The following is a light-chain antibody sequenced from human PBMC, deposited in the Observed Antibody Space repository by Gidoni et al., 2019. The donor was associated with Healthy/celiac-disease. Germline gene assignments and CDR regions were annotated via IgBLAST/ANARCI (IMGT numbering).Light chain of an antibody. Sequence: QSVLTQPPSASGTPGQRVTISCSGSSSNIGSNYVYWYQQRPGTAPKLLIYRNNQRPSGVPDRFSGSKSGTSASLAISGLRSEDEADYYCAAWDDSLSGLNWVFGGGTKLTVL. J-gene: IGLJ3*02. CDR2: RNN. CDR1: SSNIGSNY. CDR3: AAWDDSLSGLNWV. V-gene: IGLV1-47*01.